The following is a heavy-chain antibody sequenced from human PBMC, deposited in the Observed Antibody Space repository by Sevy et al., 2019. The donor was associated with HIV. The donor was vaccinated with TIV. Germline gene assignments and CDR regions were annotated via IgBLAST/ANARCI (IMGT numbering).Heavy chain of an antibody. CDR1: GFTFSKYS. V-gene: IGHV3-23*01. D-gene: IGHD2-8*01. J-gene: IGHJ4*02. CDR3: AREGCTKPHDY. Sequence: GGSLRLSCAASGFTFSKYSMSWVRQPPGKGLGWVSTLSFGCGEINHADSVKGRFTISRDNSKNSLYLQMNNLRVEDTAVYYCAREGCTKPHDYWGQGTLVTVSS. CDR2: LSFGCGEI.